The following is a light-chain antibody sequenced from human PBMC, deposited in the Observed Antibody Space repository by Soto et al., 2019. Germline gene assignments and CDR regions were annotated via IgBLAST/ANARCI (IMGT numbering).Light chain of an antibody. CDR2: RAS. CDR3: QQYQNLWT. CDR1: QTIYSN. Sequence: IVMTQSPATLSVSPGERATLSCRAGQTIYSNVAWYQQRPGQAPRLLIYRASTRATGVPARFSGSGSGTEFTLTISSLQSEDFALYYCQQYQNLWTFGQGPKVEIK. V-gene: IGKV3-15*01. J-gene: IGKJ1*01.